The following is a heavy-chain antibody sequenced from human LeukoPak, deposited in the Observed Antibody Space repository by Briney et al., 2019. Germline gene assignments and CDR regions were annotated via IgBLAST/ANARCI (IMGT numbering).Heavy chain of an antibody. CDR2: IYYSGST. J-gene: IGHJ5*02. D-gene: IGHD2-2*01. CDR1: GGSISSYY. V-gene: IGHV4-59*01. Sequence: SETLSLTCTVSGGSISSYYWSWVRQPPGKGLEWIGYIYYSGSTNYNPSLKSRVTISVDTSKNQFSLKLSSVTAADTAVYYCARELYCSSTSCPGVWFDPWGQGTLVTVSS. CDR3: ARELYCSSTSCPGVWFDP.